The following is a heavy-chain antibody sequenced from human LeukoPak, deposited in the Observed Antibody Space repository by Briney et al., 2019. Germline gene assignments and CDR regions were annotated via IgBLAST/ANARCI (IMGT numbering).Heavy chain of an antibody. V-gene: IGHV1-69*13. CDR1: GGTFSSYA. D-gene: IGHD6-19*01. CDR2: IIPIFGTA. Sequence: SVKVSCKASGGTFSSYAISWVRQAPGQGLEWMGGIIPIFGTANYAQKFQGRVTITADESTSTAYMELSSLRSEDTAVYYCARESSSSGWYKVENWFDPWGQGTLVTVSS. CDR3: ARESSSSGWYKVENWFDP. J-gene: IGHJ5*02.